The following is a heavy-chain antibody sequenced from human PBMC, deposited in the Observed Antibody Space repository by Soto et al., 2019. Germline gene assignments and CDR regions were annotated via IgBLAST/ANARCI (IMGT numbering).Heavy chain of an antibody. D-gene: IGHD6-13*01. CDR3: ARDHGSSWSYNWFDP. Sequence: PGGSLRLSCAASGFTFSSYAMHWVRQAPGKGLEWVAVISYDGSNKYYADSVKGRFTISRDNSKDTLYLQMNSLRAEDTAVYYCARDHGSSWSYNWFDPWGQGTLVTVSS. V-gene: IGHV3-30-3*01. J-gene: IGHJ5*02. CDR1: GFTFSSYA. CDR2: ISYDGSNK.